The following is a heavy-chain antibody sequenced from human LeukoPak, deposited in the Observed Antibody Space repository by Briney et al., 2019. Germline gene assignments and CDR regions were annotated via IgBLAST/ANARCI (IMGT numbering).Heavy chain of an antibody. V-gene: IGHV3-13*01. CDR3: ARESYCSGGSCYSGRAFDI. D-gene: IGHD2-15*01. CDR2: IGKGGET. CDR1: GFSFSSYD. Sequence: GGSLRLSCAASGFSFSSYDFHWVRQATGKGLEWVSSIGKGGETFYSVSAKGRFTISRENAKNTLYLQMNSLRAEDTAVYYCARESYCSGGSCYSGRAFDIWGQGTMVTVSS. J-gene: IGHJ3*02.